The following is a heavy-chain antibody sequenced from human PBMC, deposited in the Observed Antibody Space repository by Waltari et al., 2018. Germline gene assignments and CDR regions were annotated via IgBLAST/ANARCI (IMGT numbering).Heavy chain of an antibody. CDR2: ISFDGSDK. V-gene: IGHV3-30*03. CDR3: ARDARSDGSDY. J-gene: IGHJ4*02. Sequence: QVHLVESGGGVVQPERSLKLSCAASGFTFSTYGIPWARQAPGKGLEWVAVISFDGSDKYYADSVKGRSTISRDNSKNPLYLQMNSLRAEDTAVYYCARDARSDGSDYWGQGTLVTVSS. CDR1: GFTFSTYG.